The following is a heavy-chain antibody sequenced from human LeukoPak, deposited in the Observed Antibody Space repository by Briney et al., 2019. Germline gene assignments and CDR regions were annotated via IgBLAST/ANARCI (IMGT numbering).Heavy chain of an antibody. D-gene: IGHD2-2*01. Sequence: GGSLRLSCAASGFTFSSYAMSWVRQAPGKGLEWVAVIWYDGSNKYYADSVKGRFTISRDNSKNTLYLQMNSLRAEDTAVYYCAREEVRYCSSTSCYFFDYWGQGTLVTVSS. V-gene: IGHV3-33*08. CDR2: IWYDGSNK. J-gene: IGHJ4*02. CDR3: AREEVRYCSSTSCYFFDY. CDR1: GFTFSSYA.